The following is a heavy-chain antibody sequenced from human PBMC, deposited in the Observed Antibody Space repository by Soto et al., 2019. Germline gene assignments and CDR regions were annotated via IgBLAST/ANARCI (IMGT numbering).Heavy chain of an antibody. CDR2: FDPEDGET. Sequence: ASVKVSCKVSGYTLTELSMHWVRQAPGKGLEWMGGFDPEDGETIYAQKFQGRVTMTRDTSTSTVYMELSSLRSEDTAVYYCARDYYDSSGYSYFDYLG. CDR1: GYTLTELS. CDR3: ARDYYDSSGYSYFDY. D-gene: IGHD3-22*01. J-gene: IGHJ4*01. V-gene: IGHV1-24*01.